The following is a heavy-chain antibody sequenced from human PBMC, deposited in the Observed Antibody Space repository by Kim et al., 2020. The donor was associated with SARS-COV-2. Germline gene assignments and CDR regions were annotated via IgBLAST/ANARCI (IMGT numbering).Heavy chain of an antibody. CDR3: ARGSYSYGTYYYYGMDV. Sequence: GGSLRLSCAASGFTFSSYDMHWVRQATGKGLEWVSAICTAGDTYYPGSVKGRFTISRENAKNSLYLQMNSLRAGDTAVYYCARGSYSYGTYYYYGMDVWGQGTTVTVSS. V-gene: IGHV3-13*04. D-gene: IGHD5-18*01. CDR2: ICTAGDT. CDR1: GFTFSSYD. J-gene: IGHJ6*02.